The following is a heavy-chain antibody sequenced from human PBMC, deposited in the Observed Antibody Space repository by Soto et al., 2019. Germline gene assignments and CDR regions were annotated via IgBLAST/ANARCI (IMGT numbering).Heavy chain of an antibody. D-gene: IGHD6-19*01. CDR1: GYSVSSNRAA. Sequence: SETLSLTCVISGYSVSSNRAAWNWISQSPSRGLEWLGRTYYRSKWYNDYAVFVKSRITINPDTSKNQFSLQLNSVTPEDTAMYYCARDLDEYSSGWVSYGMDVWSQGTTVTVCS. CDR3: ARDLDEYSSGWVSYGMDV. V-gene: IGHV6-1*01. CDR2: TYYRSKWYN. J-gene: IGHJ6*02.